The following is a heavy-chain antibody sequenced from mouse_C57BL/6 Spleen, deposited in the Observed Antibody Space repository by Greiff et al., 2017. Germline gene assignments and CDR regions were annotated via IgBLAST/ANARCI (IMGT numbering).Heavy chain of an antibody. V-gene: IGHV2-3*01. CDR1: GFSITSHG. CDR3: AKPYESSYVNAGEY. CDR2: IWGDGSP. J-gene: IGHJ4*01. Sequence: VKVEESGPGLVAPSQSLSITCTVSGFSITSHGVSWVRQPPGKGLEWLGVIWGDGSPNHHSAPISRLSISKDNAKSQIFLKLNSMQTDDAATYYCAKPYESSYVNAGEYWGQGTSVTVSS. D-gene: IGHD1-1*01.